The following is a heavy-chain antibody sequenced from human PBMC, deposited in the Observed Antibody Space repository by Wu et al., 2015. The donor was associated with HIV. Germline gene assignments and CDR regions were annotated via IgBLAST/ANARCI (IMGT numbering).Heavy chain of an antibody. CDR2: ISPFTGYP. D-gene: IGHD6-19*01. CDR1: EDTFTTYF. J-gene: IGHJ4*02. CDR3: LREKAGTYYFDS. V-gene: IGHV1-46*01. Sequence: QVQLVQSGAEVKKPGASVKFSCKASEDTFTTYFIHWVRQAPGQGLEWLAVISPFTGYPKYAEKFRGRITVTRDTSTTTVDMDLGSLRSEDTAVYYCLREKAGTYYFDSWGQGALVTVSS.